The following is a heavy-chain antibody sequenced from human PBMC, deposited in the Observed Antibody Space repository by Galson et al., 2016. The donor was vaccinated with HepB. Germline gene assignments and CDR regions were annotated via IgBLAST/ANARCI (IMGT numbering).Heavy chain of an antibody. V-gene: IGHV3-21*01. J-gene: IGHJ5*02. D-gene: IGHD2-15*01. CDR2: ISSNSRDT. CDR1: GFTFRTYS. Sequence: SLRLSCAASGFTFRTYSMNWVRQAPGKGLEWVSSISSNSRDTDYADSVKGRFTISRDNSKNTLYLQMNSLRAEDTAVYYCARQLIVGLHARWFDPWGQGTLVTVSS. CDR3: ARQLIVGLHARWFDP.